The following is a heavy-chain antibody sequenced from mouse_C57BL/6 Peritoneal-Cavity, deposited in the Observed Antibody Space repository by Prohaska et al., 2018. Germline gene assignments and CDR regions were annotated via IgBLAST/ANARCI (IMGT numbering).Heavy chain of an antibody. D-gene: IGHD2-4*01. V-gene: IGHV1-19*01. CDR2: LNPYNGGT. Sequence: KPGASVKMSCKASGYTFTDYFMNWVKQSHGMSLDWIGVLNPYNGGTSYNQKFKGKTTLTGDKSSRTAYMEVDRLTCEDSAVYYCAGGADYEGGYYAMDYWGQGTSVTVSS. J-gene: IGHJ4*01. CDR3: AGGADYEGGYYAMDY. CDR1: GYTFTDYF.